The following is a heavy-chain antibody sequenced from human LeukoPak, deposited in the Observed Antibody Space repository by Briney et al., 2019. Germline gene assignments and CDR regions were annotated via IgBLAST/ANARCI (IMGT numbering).Heavy chain of an antibody. Sequence: GASVKVSCKASGYTFTSYAMHWVRQAPGQRLEWMGWINAGNGNTKYSQKFQGRVTITGDTSASTAYMELSSLRSEDTAVYYCARDQGEYGDYVTFWDYWGQGTLVTVFS. CDR3: ARDQGEYGDYVTFWDY. J-gene: IGHJ4*02. CDR2: INAGNGNT. CDR1: GYTFTSYA. V-gene: IGHV1-3*01. D-gene: IGHD4-17*01.